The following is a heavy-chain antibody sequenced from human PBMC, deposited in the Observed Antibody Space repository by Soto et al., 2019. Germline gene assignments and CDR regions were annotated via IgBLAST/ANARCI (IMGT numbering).Heavy chain of an antibody. V-gene: IGHV3-33*01. Sequence: LRLSCAASGFTFSSYGMHWVRQAPGKGLEWVAVIWYDGSNKYYADSVKGRFTVSRDNSKNTLYLQMNSLRAEDTAVYYCARDRKEVVVTAILGYWGQGTLVTVSS. D-gene: IGHD2-21*02. CDR3: ARDRKEVVVTAILGY. CDR1: GFTFSSYG. CDR2: IWYDGSNK. J-gene: IGHJ4*02.